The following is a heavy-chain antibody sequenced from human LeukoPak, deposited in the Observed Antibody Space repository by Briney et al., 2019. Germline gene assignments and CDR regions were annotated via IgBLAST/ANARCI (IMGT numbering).Heavy chain of an antibody. D-gene: IGHD3-22*01. V-gene: IGHV3-21*01. CDR3: ARGSYYDRPTQFDY. Sequence: GGSLRLSCAASGFTFSSYSMNWVRQAPGKGLEWVSSIGGSSSYIYYADSVKGRFTISRDNAKNSLYLQMNSLRAEDTAVYYCARGSYYDRPTQFDYWGQGTLVTVSS. J-gene: IGHJ4*02. CDR1: GFTFSSYS. CDR2: IGGSSSYI.